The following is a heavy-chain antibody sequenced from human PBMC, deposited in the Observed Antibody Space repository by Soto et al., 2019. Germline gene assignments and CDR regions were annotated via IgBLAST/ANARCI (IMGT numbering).Heavy chain of an antibody. D-gene: IGHD6-13*01. V-gene: IGHV3-48*02. Sequence: GGSLRLSCAASGFTFSSYSMNWVRQAPGKGLEWVSYISSSSTIYYADSVKGRFTISRDNAKNSLYLQMNSLRDEDTAVYYCASYSRADAFDIWGQGTMVTVSS. CDR2: ISSSSTI. J-gene: IGHJ3*02. CDR3: ASYSRADAFDI. CDR1: GFTFSSYS.